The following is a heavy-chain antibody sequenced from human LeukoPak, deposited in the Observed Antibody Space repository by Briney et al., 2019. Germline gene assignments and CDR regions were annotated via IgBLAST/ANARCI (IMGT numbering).Heavy chain of an antibody. CDR3: ARALYYYDSSGYYGEYFQH. J-gene: IGHJ1*01. V-gene: IGHV4-38-2*02. Sequence: SETLSLTCTVSGYSISSGYYWGWIRQPPGQGLEWIGIIYHSGSTYYNPSLKSRVTISVDTSKNQFSLKLSSVTAAGTAVYYCARALYYYDSSGYYGEYFQHWGQGTLVTVYS. CDR1: GYSISSGYY. CDR2: IYHSGST. D-gene: IGHD3-22*01.